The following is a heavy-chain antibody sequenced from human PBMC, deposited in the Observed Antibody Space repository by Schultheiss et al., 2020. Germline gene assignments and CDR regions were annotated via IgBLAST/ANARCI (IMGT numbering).Heavy chain of an antibody. J-gene: IGHJ4*02. CDR2: ISSSSSYI. CDR3: AKDTQYGDYGGWMDY. D-gene: IGHD4-17*01. Sequence: GGSLRLSCAASGFTFSSYAMTWVRQAPGKGLEWVSSISSSSSYIYYADSVKGRFTISRDNSKNTLYLQMNSLRAEDTALYYCAKDTQYGDYGGWMDYWGQGILVTVSS. CDR1: GFTFSSYA. V-gene: IGHV3-21*04.